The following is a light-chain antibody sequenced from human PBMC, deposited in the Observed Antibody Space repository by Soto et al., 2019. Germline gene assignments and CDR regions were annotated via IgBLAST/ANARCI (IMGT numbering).Light chain of an antibody. CDR1: QTFSNY. J-gene: IGKJ1*01. V-gene: IGKV1-39*01. CDR2: AAS. Sequence: DIQLTQSPSSLSASVGDRVTITCRASQTFSNYLNWYQQKPGKAPILLIFAASNFESGVPSRFSGSGSGTDFTLTISNLQPEAFATYYCQQSHTIPSTFGQGTKVEMK. CDR3: QQSHTIPST.